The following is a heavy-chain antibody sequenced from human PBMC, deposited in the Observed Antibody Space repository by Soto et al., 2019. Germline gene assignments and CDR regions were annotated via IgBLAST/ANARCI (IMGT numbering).Heavy chain of an antibody. J-gene: IGHJ6*02. CDR1: GSTFSSYA. CDR2: IIPIFGTA. Sequence: QVQLVQSGAEVKKPGSSVKVSCKASGSTFSSYAISWVRQAPGQGLEWMGGIIPIFGTANYAQKFQGRVMITADESTSTAYMELSSLRSEDTAVYYCARDRRGYSYGYHYGMDVWGQGTTVTVSS. D-gene: IGHD5-18*01. CDR3: ARDRRGYSYGYHYGMDV. V-gene: IGHV1-69*01.